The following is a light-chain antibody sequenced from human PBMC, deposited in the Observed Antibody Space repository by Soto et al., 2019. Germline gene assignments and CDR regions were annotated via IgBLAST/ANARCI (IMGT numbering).Light chain of an antibody. J-gene: IGLJ2*01. Sequence: QSVLTQPASVSGSPGQSITISCTGTSSDVGSYDLVTWYQQHPGTAPKIMIYEATKRPSGVSNRFSGSKSGNTASLTISGLQAEDEADYYCCSYAGSTTFVVFGGGTKLTVL. V-gene: IGLV2-23*02. CDR2: EAT. CDR3: CSYAGSTTFVV. CDR1: SSDVGSYDL.